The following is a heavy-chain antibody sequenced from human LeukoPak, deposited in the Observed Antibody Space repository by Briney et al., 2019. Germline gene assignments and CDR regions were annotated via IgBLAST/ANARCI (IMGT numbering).Heavy chain of an antibody. CDR3: ARGPGYCSSTSCYLPMDV. CDR1: GCTISSNY. V-gene: IGHV4-4*07. Sequence: AETLCLTCTASGCTISSNYRSWVRQPPGKGLEWVAGIYTSGSTNYTPSLKSRVTISVDTSKNPLSLKLSTVTAADTAVYYCARGPGYCSSTSCYLPMDVWGQGTTVTVSS. D-gene: IGHD2-2*01. CDR2: IYTSGST. J-gene: IGHJ6*02.